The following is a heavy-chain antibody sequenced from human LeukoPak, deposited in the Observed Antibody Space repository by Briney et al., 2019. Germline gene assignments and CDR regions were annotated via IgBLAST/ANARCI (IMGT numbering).Heavy chain of an antibody. CDR1: GFTFDDYA. CDR3: AKGEQLPDY. J-gene: IGHJ4*02. CDR2: ISWNSGSI. Sequence: GRSLRLSCAASGFTFDDYAMHWVRQAPGKGLEWVSGISWNSGSIGYADSVKGRFTISRDNSKNTLYLQMNSLRAEDTAVYYCAKGEQLPDYWGQGTVVTVSS. V-gene: IGHV3-9*01. D-gene: IGHD6-13*01.